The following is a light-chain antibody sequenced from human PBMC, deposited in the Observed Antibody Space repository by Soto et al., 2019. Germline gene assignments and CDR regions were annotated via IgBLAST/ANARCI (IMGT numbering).Light chain of an antibody. CDR3: SSFTSSSTYV. V-gene: IGLV2-18*02. CDR2: EVS. J-gene: IGLJ1*01. Sequence: QSALTQPPSVSGSPGQSVAISCTGTSSDVGSYNRVAWYQQSPGTAPKLMIYEVSNRPSGVPDRFSGSKSGNTASLTISGLQAEDEADYYCSSFTSSSTYVFGTGTKLTAL. CDR1: SSDVGSYNR.